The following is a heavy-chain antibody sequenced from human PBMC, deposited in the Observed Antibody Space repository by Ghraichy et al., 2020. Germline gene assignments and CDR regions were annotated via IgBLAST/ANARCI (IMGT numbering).Heavy chain of an antibody. D-gene: IGHD3-10*01. CDR1: GFTFSNFG. Sequence: GGSLRLSCAASGFTFSNFGMHWVRQAPGKGLEWVAVIWNDGSNKYYADSVKGRFTISRDNSKNTLFLQMNSLRAEDTAVYYCARAGLCFGELCAFDIWGQGTMVTVS. CDR2: IWNDGSNK. J-gene: IGHJ3*02. V-gene: IGHV3-33*01. CDR3: ARAGLCFGELCAFDI.